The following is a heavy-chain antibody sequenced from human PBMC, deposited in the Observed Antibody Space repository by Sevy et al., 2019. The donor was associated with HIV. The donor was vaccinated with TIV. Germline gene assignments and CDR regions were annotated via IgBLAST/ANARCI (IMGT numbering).Heavy chain of an antibody. Sequence: GGSLRLSCAASGFTFSSYSMNWVRQAPGKGLEWVSSISSTSNHIYYGDSVKGRYTISRDNAKNSLHLQMNSLRAEDTAVYYCARDGGSTDRGMDVWGQGTTVTVSS. D-gene: IGHD3-16*01. J-gene: IGHJ6*02. V-gene: IGHV3-21*01. CDR3: ARDGGSTDRGMDV. CDR1: GFTFSSYS. CDR2: ISSTSNHI.